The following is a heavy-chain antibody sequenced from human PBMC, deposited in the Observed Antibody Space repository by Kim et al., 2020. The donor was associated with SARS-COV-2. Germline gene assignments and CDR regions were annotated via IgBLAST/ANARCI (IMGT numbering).Heavy chain of an antibody. J-gene: IGHJ4*02. Sequence: SETLSLTCAVHGGTFSGYYWSWIRQSPGKGLEWIGEINHGGTTNYNPSLKSRLTMSVDTSENQFSLRLDSVTAADTAVYYCARGGPYNGFWSDYYIYFDSWGQGTLVTVSS. D-gene: IGHD3-3*01. CDR2: INHGGTT. CDR1: GGTFSGYY. V-gene: IGHV4-34*01. CDR3: ARGGPYNGFWSDYYIYFDS.